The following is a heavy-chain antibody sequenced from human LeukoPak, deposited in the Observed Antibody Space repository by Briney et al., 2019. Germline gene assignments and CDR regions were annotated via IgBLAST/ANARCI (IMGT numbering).Heavy chain of an antibody. Sequence: PGGSLRLSCAASGFTVSSNYMRWVRQAPGKGLEWVSVIYSGGRTYYADSVKGRFTISRDNSKNTLYLQMNSLRAEDTAVYYCARLQSSGYYLKSGAFDIWGQGTMVTVSS. D-gene: IGHD3-22*01. CDR2: IYSGGRT. CDR1: GFTVSSNY. CDR3: ARLQSSGYYLKSGAFDI. V-gene: IGHV3-53*01. J-gene: IGHJ3*02.